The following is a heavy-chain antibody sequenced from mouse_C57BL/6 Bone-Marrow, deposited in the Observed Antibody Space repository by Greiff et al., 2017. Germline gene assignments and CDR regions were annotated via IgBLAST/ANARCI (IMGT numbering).Heavy chain of an antibody. CDR3: ARIYSRRGFAY. Sequence: VQLQQSGAELVKPGASVKISCKASGYTFTDYYITWVKQRPGQGLAWIGKIGPGRGSTYYNEKFKGKATLTADKSSSTAYMQLSSLTSEDSAVYFCARIYSRRGFAYWGQGTLVTVSA. V-gene: IGHV1-77*01. CDR1: GYTFTDYY. D-gene: IGHD2-1*01. J-gene: IGHJ3*01. CDR2: IGPGRGST.